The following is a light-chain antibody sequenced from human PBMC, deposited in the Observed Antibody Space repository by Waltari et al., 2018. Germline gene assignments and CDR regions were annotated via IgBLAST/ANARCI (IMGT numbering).Light chain of an antibody. J-gene: IGKJ4*01. CDR2: EAS. V-gene: IGKV1-5*03. CDR1: QSLTNW. Sequence: DIQMTQSPSTLSASVGDKVTITCRSSQSLTNWLAWYQQKPGKAPTLLIYEASTLESGVPSRFSGSGSGAEFTLTISSLQPDDFATYYCQMYTTYSQTFGGGTKVEI. CDR3: QMYTTYSQT.